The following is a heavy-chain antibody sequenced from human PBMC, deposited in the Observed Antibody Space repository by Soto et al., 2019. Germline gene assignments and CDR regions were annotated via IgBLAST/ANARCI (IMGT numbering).Heavy chain of an antibody. V-gene: IGHV4-34*01. D-gene: IGHD3-10*01. Sequence: SETLSLTCAVYGGSFSGYYWSWIRQPPGKGLEWIGEINHSGSTNYNPSLKSRVTISVDTSKNQFSLKLSSVTAADTAVYYCAIYDSGSSSYNWFDPWGQGTLVTVSS. J-gene: IGHJ5*02. CDR3: AIYDSGSSSYNWFDP. CDR2: INHSGST. CDR1: GGSFSGYY.